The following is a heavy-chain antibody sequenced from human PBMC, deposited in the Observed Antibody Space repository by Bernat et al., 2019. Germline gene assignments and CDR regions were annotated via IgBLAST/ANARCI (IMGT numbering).Heavy chain of an antibody. CDR2: IYTSGST. Sequence: QVQLQESGPGLVKPSQTLSLTCTVSGGSISSGSYYWSWIRQPAGKGLEWIGRIYTSGSTNYNPSLKSRVTISVDTSKNQFSLKLSSVTAADTAVYYCAREGYCSGGSCYDPPYFDYWGQRTLVTVSS. V-gene: IGHV4-61*02. D-gene: IGHD2-15*01. CDR1: GGSISSGSYY. CDR3: AREGYCSGGSCYDPPYFDY. J-gene: IGHJ4*02.